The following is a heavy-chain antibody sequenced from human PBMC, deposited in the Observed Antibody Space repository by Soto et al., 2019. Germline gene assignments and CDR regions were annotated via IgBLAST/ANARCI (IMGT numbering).Heavy chain of an antibody. CDR2: ISGSGGST. CDR1: GFTFSSYA. CDR3: AKDRTDYDFWSGSPNWFDP. V-gene: IGHV3-23*01. Sequence: GGSLRLSCAASGFTFSSYAMSWVRQAPGKGLEWVSAISGSGGSTYYADSVKGRFTISRDNSKNTLYLQMNSLRAEDTAVYYCAKDRTDYDFWSGSPNWFDPWGQGTLVTVSS. D-gene: IGHD3-3*01. J-gene: IGHJ5*02.